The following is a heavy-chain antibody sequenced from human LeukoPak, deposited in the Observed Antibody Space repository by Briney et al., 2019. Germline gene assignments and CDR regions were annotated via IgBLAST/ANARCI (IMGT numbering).Heavy chain of an antibody. CDR1: GFTFSNSA. D-gene: IGHD6-6*01. J-gene: IGHJ6*03. CDR2: INGRGDKT. Sequence: GGSLRLSCEASGFTFSNSALGWVRQAPGEGLDWVSSINGRGDKTYYADSVKGRFTISRDNAKNSLYLQMNSLRAEDTAVYYCARVRRSSPHYYYYMDVWGKGTTVTVSS. V-gene: IGHV3-23*01. CDR3: ARVRRSSPHYYYYMDV.